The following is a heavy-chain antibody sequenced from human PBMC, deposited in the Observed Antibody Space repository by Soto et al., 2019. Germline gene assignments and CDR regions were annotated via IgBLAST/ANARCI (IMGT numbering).Heavy chain of an antibody. CDR3: ARDGPAINISVGGVIVTILDY. CDR1: GGTFSSYA. Sequence: VASEKVYWKAAGGTFSSYAISWVRQAAGQGLEWMGGIIPIFGTANYAQKFQGRVTITADESTSTAYMELGSLSSEDTAVYYCARDGPAINISVGGVIVTILDYWGQGTLVTVSS. V-gene: IGHV1-69*13. D-gene: IGHD3-16*02. J-gene: IGHJ4*02. CDR2: IIPIFGTA.